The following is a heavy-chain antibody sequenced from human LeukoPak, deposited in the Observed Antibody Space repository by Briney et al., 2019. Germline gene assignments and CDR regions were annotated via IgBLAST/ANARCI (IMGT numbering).Heavy chain of an antibody. V-gene: IGHV3-30*02. Sequence: GGSLRLSCVASGFTFSSYGMHWVRQAPGKELEWVAFIRYDGSNKYYADSVKGRFTISRDNSKNTLYLQMNSLRAEDTAVYYCAKDQSRYFDWLLAGEQQNHFDYWGQGTLVTVSS. CDR1: GFTFSSYG. J-gene: IGHJ4*02. CDR2: IRYDGSNK. D-gene: IGHD3-9*01. CDR3: AKDQSRYFDWLLAGEQQNHFDY.